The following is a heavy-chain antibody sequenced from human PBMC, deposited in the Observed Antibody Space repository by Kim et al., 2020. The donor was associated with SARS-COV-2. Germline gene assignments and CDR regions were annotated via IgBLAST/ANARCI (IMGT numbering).Heavy chain of an antibody. CDR1: GFTFRSSA. CDR3: ATGVYCSSTSCYYTAMGN. Sequence: GGSLRLSCAASGFTFRSSAMSWVRQAPGKGLEWVSAISGSGCGTYYADSVKGRFTISRDNSKNILSLQMNRLRAEDTAVYYCATGVYCSSTSCYYTAMGNWGQGTLVTVSS. J-gene: IGHJ4*02. CDR2: ISGSGCGT. D-gene: IGHD2-2*01. V-gene: IGHV3-23*01.